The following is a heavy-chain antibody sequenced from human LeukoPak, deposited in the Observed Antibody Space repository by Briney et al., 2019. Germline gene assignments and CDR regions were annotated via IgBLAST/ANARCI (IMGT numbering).Heavy chain of an antibody. D-gene: IGHD3-9*01. V-gene: IGHV3-30*04. CDR2: ISYDGSNK. CDR3: AKDYLYDILTG. CDR1: GFTFSSYA. J-gene: IGHJ4*02. Sequence: GGSLRLSCAASGFTFSSYAMHWVRQAPGKGLEWVAVISYDGSNKYYADSVKGRFTISRDNSKNTLYLQMNSLRAEDTAVYYCAKDYLYDILTGWGQGTLVTVSS.